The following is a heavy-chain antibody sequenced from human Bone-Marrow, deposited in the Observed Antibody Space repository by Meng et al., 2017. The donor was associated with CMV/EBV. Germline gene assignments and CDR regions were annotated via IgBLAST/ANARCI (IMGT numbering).Heavy chain of an antibody. CDR3: ARGPTRTELIDY. V-gene: IGHV3-21*01. CDR1: GFTFSSYS. CDR2: ISSSSSYI. D-gene: IGHD1-26*01. J-gene: IGHJ4*02. Sequence: GESLKISCAASGFTFSSYSMNWVRQAPGKGLEWVSSISSSSSYIYYADSVKGRFTISRDNAKNSLYLQMHSLRAEDTAVYYCARGPTRTELIDYWGQGTLVTVSS.